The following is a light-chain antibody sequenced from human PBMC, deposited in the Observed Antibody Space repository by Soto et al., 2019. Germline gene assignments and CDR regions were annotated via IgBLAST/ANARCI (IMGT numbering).Light chain of an antibody. Sequence: QSVLTQPASVSGSPGQSITISCTGTSRDVGGYNYVSWYQHHPGKAPKLIIYEVSNRPSGISDRFSGSKSGNAASLTISGLQAEDESDYYCSSYSYSRTHVVFGGGTKLTVL. CDR2: EVS. CDR1: SRDVGGYNY. CDR3: SSYSYSRTHVV. J-gene: IGLJ2*01. V-gene: IGLV2-14*01.